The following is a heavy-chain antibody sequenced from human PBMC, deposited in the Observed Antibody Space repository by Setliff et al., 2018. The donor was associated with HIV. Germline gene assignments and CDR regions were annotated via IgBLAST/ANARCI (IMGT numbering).Heavy chain of an antibody. V-gene: IGHV4-34*01. CDR2: IHHTGHI. CDR1: GESSNDYY. CDR3: ARFEVTPVTTRDS. D-gene: IGHD4-17*01. J-gene: IGHJ4*02. Sequence: SETLSLTCAFYGESSNDYYWNWIRQPPGKGLEWIGEIHHTGHINNHPSFKSRVTISLDKSTNQFSLKMKSVTAADSAVYYCARFEVTPVTTRDSWGQGTLVTVPQ.